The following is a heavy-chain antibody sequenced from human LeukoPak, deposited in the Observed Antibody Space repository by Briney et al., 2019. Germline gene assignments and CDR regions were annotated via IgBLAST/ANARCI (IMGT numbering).Heavy chain of an antibody. Sequence: ASVKVSCKASGYTFTSYYMHWVRQAPGQGLEWMGIINPSGGSTSYAQKFQGRVTMTRDMSTSTVYMELSSVTAADTAVYYCARHRVSTVYYYGSGSYKNHDNNWFDPWGQGTLVTVSS. CDR3: ARHRVSTVYYYGSGSYKNHDNNWFDP. J-gene: IGHJ5*02. V-gene: IGHV1-46*01. CDR1: GYTFTSYY. CDR2: INPSGGST. D-gene: IGHD3-10*01.